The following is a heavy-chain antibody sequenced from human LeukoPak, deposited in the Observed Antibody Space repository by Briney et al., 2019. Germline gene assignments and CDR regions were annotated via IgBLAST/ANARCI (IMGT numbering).Heavy chain of an antibody. J-gene: IGHJ4*02. Sequence: PGRSLRLSCAASGFTFSSYGMHWVRQAPGKGLEWVAVISYDGSNKYYAGSVKGRFTISRDNSKNTLYLQMNSLRAEDTAVYYCAKGSHGYGYSTFDYWGQGTLVTVSS. D-gene: IGHD5-18*01. CDR3: AKGSHGYGYSTFDY. CDR1: GFTFSSYG. CDR2: ISYDGSNK. V-gene: IGHV3-30*18.